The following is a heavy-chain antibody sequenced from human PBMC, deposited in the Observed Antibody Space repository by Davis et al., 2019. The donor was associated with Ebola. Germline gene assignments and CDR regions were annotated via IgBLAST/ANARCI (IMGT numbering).Heavy chain of an antibody. J-gene: IGHJ3*02. V-gene: IGHV3-72*01. CDR3: VRGGYTPMAPRALDI. CDR1: GFTFSNAW. CDR2: TRDKASGYTA. D-gene: IGHD5-18*01. Sequence: GESLKISCAASGFTFSNAWMSWVRQAPGRGLEWVARTRDKASGYTAEYAASVKGRFTISRDDSRNSLYLQISSLKTEDTAVYYCVRGGYTPMAPRALDIRGQGTTVTVSS.